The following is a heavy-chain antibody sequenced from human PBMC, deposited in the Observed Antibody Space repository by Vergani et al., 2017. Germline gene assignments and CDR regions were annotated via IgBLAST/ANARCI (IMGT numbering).Heavy chain of an antibody. CDR3: ARGMTTVTTRAFDI. CDR2: IYYSGST. V-gene: IGHV4-59*01. J-gene: IGHJ3*02. CDR1: GGSISSYY. D-gene: IGHD4-17*01. Sequence: QLQLQESGPGLVKPSETLSLTCTVSGGSISSYYWSWIRQPPGKGLEWIGYIYYSGSTNYNPSLKSRVTISVDTSKNQFSLKLSSVTAADTAVYYCARGMTTVTTRAFDIWGQGTMVTVSS.